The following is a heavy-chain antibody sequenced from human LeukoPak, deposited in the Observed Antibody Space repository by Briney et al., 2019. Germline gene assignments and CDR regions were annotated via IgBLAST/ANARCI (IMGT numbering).Heavy chain of an antibody. V-gene: IGHV1-3*01. J-gene: IGHJ3*02. CDR2: INAGNGNT. CDR1: GGTFTSYA. Sequence: ASVKVSCKASGGTFTSYAMHWVRQAPGQRLEWMGWINAGNGNTKYSQKFQGRVTITRDTSASTAYMELSSLRSEDTAVYYCARDSGSYSRRGAFDIWGQGTMVTVSS. CDR3: ARDSGSYSRRGAFDI. D-gene: IGHD1-26*01.